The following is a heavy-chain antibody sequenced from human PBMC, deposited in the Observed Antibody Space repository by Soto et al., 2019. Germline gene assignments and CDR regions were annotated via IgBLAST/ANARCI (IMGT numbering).Heavy chain of an antibody. CDR2: IYNSGSS. D-gene: IGHD5-18*01. J-gene: IGHJ6*02. CDR1: GGSISSYY. V-gene: IGHV4-59*01. CDR3: ARKGATYSSGSYFFVMDV. Sequence: SETLSLTCTVSGGSISSYYWSWIRQAPGEGLEWIGYIYNSGSSNYNPSLKSRVNITLDTPKNQFSLKLSSVTAADTAVYYCARKGATYSSGSYFFVMDVWGPGATVTVSS.